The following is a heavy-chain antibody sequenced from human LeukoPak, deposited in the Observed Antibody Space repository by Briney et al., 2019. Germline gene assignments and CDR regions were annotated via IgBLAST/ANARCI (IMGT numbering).Heavy chain of an antibody. V-gene: IGHV3-48*04. CDR1: GFTFSDYT. CDR2: IDLSGSIL. Sequence: GGSLRLSCAASGFTFSDYTMNWVRQAPGKGLEWVSYIDLSGSILYYVDSVKGRFTISRDNAKNSLYLQMNSLRAEDTGVYYCARSRRGGRSTSFLMYNWFDPWGQGTLVTVSS. J-gene: IGHJ5*02. D-gene: IGHD2-2*01. CDR3: ARSRRGGRSTSFLMYNWFDP.